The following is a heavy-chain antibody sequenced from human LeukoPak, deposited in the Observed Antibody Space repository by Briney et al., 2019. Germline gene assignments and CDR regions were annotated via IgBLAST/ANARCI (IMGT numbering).Heavy chain of an antibody. D-gene: IGHD3-10*01. CDR2: IYYSGST. CDR3: ARGPPNYYGSGSYSGYYYYYYMDV. CDR1: GGSISSSSYY. Sequence: SETLSPTCTVSGGSISSSSYYWGWIRQPPGKGLEWIGSIYYSGSTNYNPSLKSRVTISVDTSKNQFSLKLSSVTAADTAVYYCARGPPNYYGSGSYSGYYYYYYMDVWGKGTTVTVSS. V-gene: IGHV4-39*07. J-gene: IGHJ6*03.